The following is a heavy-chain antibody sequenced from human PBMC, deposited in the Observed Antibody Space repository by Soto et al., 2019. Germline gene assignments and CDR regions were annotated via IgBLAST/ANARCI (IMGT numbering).Heavy chain of an antibody. Sequence: EVQLVESGGGLVKPGGSLRLSCAASGFTFSSYSMNWVRQAPGKGLEWVSAISSSSSYIYYADSVKGRFTISRDNAKNGLYLQMNSLGAEDTAVYYCSRYGSGRVYNYMHVWGKGATVTVSS. CDR1: GFTFSSYS. V-gene: IGHV3-21*01. CDR2: ISSSSSYI. D-gene: IGHD3-10*01. J-gene: IGHJ6*03. CDR3: SRYGSGRVYNYMHV.